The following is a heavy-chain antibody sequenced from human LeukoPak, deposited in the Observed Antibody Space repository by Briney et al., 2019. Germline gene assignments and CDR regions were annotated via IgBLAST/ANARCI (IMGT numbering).Heavy chain of an antibody. V-gene: IGHV3-30*18. J-gene: IGHJ6*02. CDR1: GFTFSSYG. CDR2: ISYDGSNK. D-gene: IGHD3-22*01. CDR3: AKPYYDSSYYGMDV. Sequence: PGGSLRLSCAASGFTFSSYGMHWVRQAPGKGLEWVAVISYDGSNKYYADSVKGRFTISRDNSKNTLYLQMNSLRAEDTAVYYCAKPYYDSSYYGMDVWGQGTMVTVSS.